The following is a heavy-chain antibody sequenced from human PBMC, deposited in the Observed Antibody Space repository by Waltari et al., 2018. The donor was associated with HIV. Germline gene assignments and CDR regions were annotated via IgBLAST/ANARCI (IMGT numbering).Heavy chain of an antibody. D-gene: IGHD6-19*01. Sequence: EVQLVESGGGLVQPGGPLRRSCEAFGFTFSPFGMTWVRQAPGKGLEWVSTIAHNNEMYYGDLVEGRFTISRDNAKNSVHLQMNRLRAKDTAVYYCARDGSDWSRDYWGQGTLVTVSS. CDR2: IAHNNEM. V-gene: IGHV3-21*01. CDR3: ARDGSDWSRDY. J-gene: IGHJ4*02. CDR1: GFTFSPFG.